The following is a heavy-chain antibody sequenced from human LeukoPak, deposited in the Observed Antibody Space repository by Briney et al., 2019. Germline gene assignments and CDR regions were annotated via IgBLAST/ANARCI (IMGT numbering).Heavy chain of an antibody. V-gene: IGHV3-30*01. Sequence: PGRSLRLSCVASGFIFSSYAMHWVRQAPGKGLEWVAIISYDGSNKYYADSVKGRFTISRDNSKNTLFLQMNSLRAEDTAVYHCARGLGGFGYFDYWGQGTLVTVSS. CDR2: ISYDGSNK. D-gene: IGHD3-10*01. J-gene: IGHJ4*02. CDR3: ARGLGGFGYFDY. CDR1: GFIFSSYA.